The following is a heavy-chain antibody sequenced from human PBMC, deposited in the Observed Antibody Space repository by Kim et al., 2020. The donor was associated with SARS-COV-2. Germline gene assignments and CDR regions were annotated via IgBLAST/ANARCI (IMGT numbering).Heavy chain of an antibody. CDR1: GFTFNNYA. J-gene: IGHJ5*02. CDR2: ISNSGGST. V-gene: IGHV3-23*01. D-gene: IGHD1-1*01. CDR3: AKVASLVTTLNWFDP. Sequence: GGSLRLSCAASGFTFNNYAMSWVRQAPGKGLEWVSGISNSGGSTYYADSVKGRFAISRDNSKNTLYLQMNSLRAEDTAVYFCAKVASLVTTLNWFDPWGLGALVSAS.